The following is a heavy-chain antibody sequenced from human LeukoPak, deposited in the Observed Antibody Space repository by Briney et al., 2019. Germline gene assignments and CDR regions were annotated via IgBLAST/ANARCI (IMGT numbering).Heavy chain of an antibody. Sequence: PSETLSLTCTVSGGSFGLYHWTWIRQPPRKGREWIGYIYYNGSTSYNLSLKSRVTISIDTSRNQFSLNLSSVTAADTAVYYCARGRAAGSEWLDPWGQGILVTGSS. CDR3: ARGRAAGSEWLDP. CDR1: GGSFGLYH. J-gene: IGHJ5*02. D-gene: IGHD3-10*01. V-gene: IGHV4-59*01. CDR2: IYYNGST.